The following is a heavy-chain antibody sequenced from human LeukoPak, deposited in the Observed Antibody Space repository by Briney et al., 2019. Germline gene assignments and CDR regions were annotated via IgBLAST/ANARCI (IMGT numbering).Heavy chain of an antibody. J-gene: IGHJ4*02. D-gene: IGHD2-2*01. CDR1: GYTLTSYG. CDR2: IIPIFGTA. CDR3: ARGGSMVY. Sequence: SVKVSFKASGYTLTSYGISWVRQAPGQGLEWMGGIIPIFGTANYAQKFQGRVTITADESTSTAYMELSSLRSEDTAVYYCARGGSMVYWGQGTLVTVSS. V-gene: IGHV1-69*13.